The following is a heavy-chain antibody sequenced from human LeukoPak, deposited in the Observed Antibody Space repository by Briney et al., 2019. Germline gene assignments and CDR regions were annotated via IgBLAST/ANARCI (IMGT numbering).Heavy chain of an antibody. J-gene: IGHJ6*03. CDR3: ARRNGGLDYYYMDV. CDR1: GFTFSDYY. V-gene: IGHV3-11*04. D-gene: IGHD1-1*01. CDR2: ISSSGSTI. Sequence: GGSLRLSCAASGFTFSDYYMSWIRQAPGKGLEWVAYISSSGSTIYYADSVKGRFTISRDNDKNTLYLQMNSLRAEDTAVYYCARRNGGLDYYYMDVWGKGTTVTVSS.